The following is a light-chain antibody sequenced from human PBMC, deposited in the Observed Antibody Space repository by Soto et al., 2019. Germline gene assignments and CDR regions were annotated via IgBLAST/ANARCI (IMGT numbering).Light chain of an antibody. CDR3: SSYTDNSTRV. CDR1: GSDVGGYNY. CDR2: EVT. Sequence: QSVLTQPASVSGSPGQSITISCTGTGSDVGGYNYVSWFRQHPGKAPQLMIYEVTNRPSGVSNRFSGSKSGNTASLTISGLRAEDEADYYCSSYTDNSTRVFGTGTKLTVL. J-gene: IGLJ1*01. V-gene: IGLV2-14*01.